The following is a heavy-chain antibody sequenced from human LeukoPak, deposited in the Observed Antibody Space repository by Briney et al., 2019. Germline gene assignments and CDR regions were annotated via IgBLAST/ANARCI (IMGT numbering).Heavy chain of an antibody. V-gene: IGHV3-48*01. CDR3: AKGREQWLVFAFDI. CDR1: EFTFSSYS. D-gene: IGHD6-19*01. Sequence: GGSLRLSCAASEFTFSSYSMNWVRQAPGKGLEWVSYISSSSSTIYYAASVKGRFTISRDNSKNTLYLQMNSLRAEDTAVYYCAKGREQWLVFAFDIWGQGTMVTVSS. J-gene: IGHJ3*02. CDR2: ISSSSSTI.